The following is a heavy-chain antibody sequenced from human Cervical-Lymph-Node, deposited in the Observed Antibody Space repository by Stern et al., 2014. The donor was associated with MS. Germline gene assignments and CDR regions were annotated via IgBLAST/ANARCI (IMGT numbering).Heavy chain of an antibody. Sequence: QVQLVESGPGLVNPSETLSLTCVVSGASITNSNWCNWVRQPPGKGLEWIGEIYQSGSTNYNPSLKSRATISLDKSKNHFSLTLNSVTAADTAIYYCATDISIGHGTFDIWGQGTMVIVSS. CDR2: IYQSGST. CDR1: GASITNSNW. CDR3: ATDISIGHGTFDI. J-gene: IGHJ3*02. V-gene: IGHV4-4*02.